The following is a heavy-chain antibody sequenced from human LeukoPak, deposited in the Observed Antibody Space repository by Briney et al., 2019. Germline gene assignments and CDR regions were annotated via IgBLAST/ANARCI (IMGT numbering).Heavy chain of an antibody. CDR3: ARGTRGYYFDY. CDR2: ISYDGSNK. V-gene: IGHV3-30-3*01. D-gene: IGHD2-8*01. CDR1: GFTFSSYA. Sequence: RSLRLSCAASGFTFSSYAMHWVRQAPGKGLEWVAVISYDGSNKYYADSVKGRFTISRDNSKNTLYLQMNSLRAEDTAVYYCARGTRGYYFDYWGQGTLVTVSS. J-gene: IGHJ4*02.